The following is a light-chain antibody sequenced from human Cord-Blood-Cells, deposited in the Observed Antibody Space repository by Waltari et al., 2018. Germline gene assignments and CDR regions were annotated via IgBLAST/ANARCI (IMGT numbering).Light chain of an antibody. Sequence: DIQMTQSPSSLSASVGDRVPITCRASPSISSYLNWYQHKPGKAPKLLIYAASSLQSGVPSRFSGSGSGTDFTLTISSLQPEDFATYYCQQSYSTPWTFCQGTKVEIK. CDR2: AAS. CDR1: PSISSY. J-gene: IGKJ1*01. CDR3: QQSYSTPWT. V-gene: IGKV1-39*01.